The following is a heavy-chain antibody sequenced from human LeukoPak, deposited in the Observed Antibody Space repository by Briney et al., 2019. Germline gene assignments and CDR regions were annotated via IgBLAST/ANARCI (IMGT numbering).Heavy chain of an antibody. J-gene: IGHJ6*02. CDR1: GFTFSSSW. CDR3: AKDRLTYYYYGMDV. V-gene: IGHV3-21*01. D-gene: IGHD2-15*01. CDR2: ITTRSSYM. Sequence: GGSLRLSCAVSGFTFSSSWMHWVRQAPGKGLEWVACITTRSSYMYYADSVKGRFTISRDNAKNSLYLQMNSLRAEDTAVYYCAKDRLTYYYYGMDVWGQGTTVTVSS.